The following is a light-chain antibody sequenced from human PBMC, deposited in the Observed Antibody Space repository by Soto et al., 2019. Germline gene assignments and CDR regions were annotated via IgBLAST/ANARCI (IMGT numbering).Light chain of an antibody. J-gene: IGKJ2*01. V-gene: IGKV3-15*01. Sequence: EIVRTQSPATLSVSPGERAPLSSRPSKSVSSTLAWYQQKPGQAPRLLIYGASTRATGIPARFSGSGSGTEFTLTISSLQSEDFAVYYCQQYNNWPPYTFGQGTKLEIK. CDR3: QQYNNWPPYT. CDR2: GAS. CDR1: KSVSST.